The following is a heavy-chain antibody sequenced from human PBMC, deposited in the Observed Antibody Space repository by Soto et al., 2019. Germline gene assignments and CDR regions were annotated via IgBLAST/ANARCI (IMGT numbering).Heavy chain of an antibody. CDR1: GFTFSDYY. V-gene: IGHV3-11*06. J-gene: IGHJ3*02. CDR3: ARDRSGEHGGAFDI. CDR2: ISSSSSYT. D-gene: IGHD2-21*01. Sequence: GSLRLSCAASGFTFSDYYMSWIRQAPGKGLEWVSYISSSSSYTNYADSVKGRFTISRDNAKNSLYLQMNSLRAEDTAVYYCARDRSGEHGGAFDIWGQGTMVTVSS.